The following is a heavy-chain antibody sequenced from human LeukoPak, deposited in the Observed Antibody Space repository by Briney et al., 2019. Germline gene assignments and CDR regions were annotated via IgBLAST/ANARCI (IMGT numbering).Heavy chain of an antibody. V-gene: IGHV4-34*01. CDR3: AICDSSGYYLE. Sequence: PSETLSLTCAVYGGSFSGYCWSWIRQPPGKGLEWIGEINHSGSTNYNPSLKSRVTISVGTSKNQFSLKLSSVTAADTAVYYCAICDSSGYYLEWGQGTLVTVSS. D-gene: IGHD3-22*01. CDR2: INHSGST. J-gene: IGHJ4*02. CDR1: GGSFSGYC.